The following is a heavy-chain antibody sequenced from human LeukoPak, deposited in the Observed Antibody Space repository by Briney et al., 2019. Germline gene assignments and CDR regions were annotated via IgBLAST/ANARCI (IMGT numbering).Heavy chain of an antibody. Sequence: SETLSLTCTVSGGSIRSYYWSWIRQPPGKGLEWIGYMHHSGSTKHNPHLKSRVTISVDTSKSQFSLKLSSVTAADTAVYYCARHAAVEGSSGWSPLWWFDPWGQGTLVTVSS. CDR2: MHHSGST. J-gene: IGHJ5*02. CDR3: ARHAAVEGSSGWSPLWWFDP. V-gene: IGHV4-59*08. D-gene: IGHD6-19*01. CDR1: GGSIRSYY.